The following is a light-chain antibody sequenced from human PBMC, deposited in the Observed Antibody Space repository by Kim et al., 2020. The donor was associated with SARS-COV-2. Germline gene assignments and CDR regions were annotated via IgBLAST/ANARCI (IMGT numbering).Light chain of an antibody. CDR2: DAS. Sequence: EIVLTQSPGTLSLSPGERATLSCWASQSVNSSYFAWYQQKPGQAPRLLIYDASSRATGIPDRFSVSGSGTDFTLTISRLEPEDFAVYYCQQYGSSPYTFGQGTKLEI. CDR1: QSVNSSY. J-gene: IGKJ2*01. CDR3: QQYGSSPYT. V-gene: IGKV3-20*01.